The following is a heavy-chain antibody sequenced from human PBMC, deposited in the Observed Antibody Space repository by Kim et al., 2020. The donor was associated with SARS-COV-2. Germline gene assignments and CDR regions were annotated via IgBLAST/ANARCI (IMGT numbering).Heavy chain of an antibody. D-gene: IGHD2-15*01. CDR1: GYSISSGYY. Sequence: SETLSLTCTVSGYSISSGYYWGWIRQPPGKGLEWIGSIYHSGSTYYNPSLKSRVTISVDTSKNQFSLKLSSVTAADTAVYYCAGSIAHIVVVVAATPFDYWGQGTLVTVSS. V-gene: IGHV4-38-2*02. CDR2: IYHSGST. J-gene: IGHJ4*02. CDR3: AGSIAHIVVVVAATPFDY.